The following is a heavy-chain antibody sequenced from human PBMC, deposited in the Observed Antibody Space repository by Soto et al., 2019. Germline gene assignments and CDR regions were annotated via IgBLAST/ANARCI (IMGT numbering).Heavy chain of an antibody. V-gene: IGHV3-33*01. CDR3: ATDAGHYDYVWGSYRYAHMDV. Sequence: QVQLVESGGGVVQPGRSLRLSCAASGFTFSSYGMHWVRQAPGKGLEWVAVIWYDGSNKYYADSVKGRFTISRDNSKNTVYLQMNSLRAEDTAVSYCATDAGHYDYVWGSYRYAHMDVWGQGTTVTVSS. J-gene: IGHJ6*02. D-gene: IGHD3-16*02. CDR1: GFTFSSYG. CDR2: IWYDGSNK.